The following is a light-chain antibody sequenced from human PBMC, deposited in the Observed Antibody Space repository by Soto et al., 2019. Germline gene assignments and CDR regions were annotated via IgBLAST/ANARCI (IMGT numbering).Light chain of an antibody. CDR2: AAS. CDR1: QSISSY. V-gene: IGKV1-39*01. J-gene: IGKJ1*01. CDR3: QQSYSRVT. Sequence: DIQMTQSPSSLSASVGDGVTITCRASQSISSYVSWYQQKPGKAPKLLIYAASCLQSGVPSRFSGSRSGTDFTLTISSLQTEDFATYYCQQSYSRVTFGQGTKVEIK.